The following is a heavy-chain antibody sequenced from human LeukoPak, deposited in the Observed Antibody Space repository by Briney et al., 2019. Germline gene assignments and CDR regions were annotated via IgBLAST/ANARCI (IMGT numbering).Heavy chain of an antibody. CDR1: GGSISSYY. D-gene: IGHD2-21*02. CDR2: IYTSGST. J-gene: IGHJ4*02. V-gene: IGHV4-4*07. Sequence: SETLSLTCTASGGSISSYYWSWIRQPAGKGLEWIGRIYTSGSTNYNPSLKSRVTMSVDTSKNQFSLKLTSVTAADTSVYYCVGVTYLYWGQGTLVTVSS. CDR3: VGVTYLY.